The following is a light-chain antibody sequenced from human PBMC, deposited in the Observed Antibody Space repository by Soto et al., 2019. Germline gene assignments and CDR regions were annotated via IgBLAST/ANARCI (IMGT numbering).Light chain of an antibody. CDR2: DAS. CDR1: QDITNQ. Sequence: DIQMAQSPSSLSAFVGDSVTVTCQASQDITNQLNWYQQQPGKAPKLVIYDASSLERGVPSRFRGRGSGTVFILTINSLQPEDVANYYCQHVANLPYSFGQGTKLEI. V-gene: IGKV1-33*01. CDR3: QHVANLPYS. J-gene: IGKJ2*03.